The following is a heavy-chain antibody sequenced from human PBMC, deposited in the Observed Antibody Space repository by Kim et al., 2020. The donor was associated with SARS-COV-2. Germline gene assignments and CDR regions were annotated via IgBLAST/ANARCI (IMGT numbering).Heavy chain of an antibody. J-gene: IGHJ4*02. CDR2: I. CDR3: ARGTVAGHFGF. Sequence: IYYADSVRGRFTISRDNAKNSLYLQMNSLRAEDTAVYYCARGTVAGHFGFWGQGTLVTVSS. D-gene: IGHD6-19*01. V-gene: IGHV3-21*01.